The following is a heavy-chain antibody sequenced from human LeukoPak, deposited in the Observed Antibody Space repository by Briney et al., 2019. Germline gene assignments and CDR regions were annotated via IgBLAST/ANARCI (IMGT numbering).Heavy chain of an antibody. D-gene: IGHD1-7*01. CDR2: IYTSGST. CDR1: GGSISSYY. V-gene: IGHV4-4*07. Sequence: NPSETLSLTCTVSGGSISSYYWSWIRQPAGKGLERIGHIYTSGSTNYNPSLKSRVTMSVDTSKNQFSLKVSSVTAADTAVYYWARLGNQWELRLDYWGQGTLVTVS. CDR3: ARLGNQWELRLDY. J-gene: IGHJ4*02.